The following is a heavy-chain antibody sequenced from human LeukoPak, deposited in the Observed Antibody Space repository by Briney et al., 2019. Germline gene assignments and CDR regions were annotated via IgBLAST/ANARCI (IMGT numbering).Heavy chain of an antibody. V-gene: IGHV1-2*02. J-gene: IGHJ4*02. Sequence: ASVKVSCKASGYIFTDYYMHWVRQAPGQGLEWMGWINPNSGGTNYAQKFQDRVTMTRDTSISTASMELNRLRSDDTAVYYCATAPLSGYTSGWYSFDYWGQGTLVTVSS. D-gene: IGHD6-19*01. CDR1: GYIFTDYY. CDR2: INPNSGGT. CDR3: ATAPLSGYTSGWYSFDY.